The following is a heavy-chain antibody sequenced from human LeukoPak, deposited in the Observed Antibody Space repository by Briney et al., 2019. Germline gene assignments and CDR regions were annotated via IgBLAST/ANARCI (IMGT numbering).Heavy chain of an antibody. CDR1: GFIFNNYG. CDR3: AKGSSGNFVDL. V-gene: IGHV3-23*01. D-gene: IGHD3-22*01. J-gene: IGHJ5*02. Sequence: TGGSLRLSCAASGFIFNNYGLIWVRQAPGKGLEWVSAISNDGGGTNYADFVKGRFTISRDNSKNTLFLQMNSLRAEDTALYYCAKGSSGNFVDLWGQGTLVTVSS. CDR2: ISNDGGGT.